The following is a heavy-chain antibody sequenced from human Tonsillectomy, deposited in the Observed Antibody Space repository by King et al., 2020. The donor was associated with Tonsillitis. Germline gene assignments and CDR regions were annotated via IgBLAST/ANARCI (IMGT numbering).Heavy chain of an antibody. Sequence: QLVQSGGGVVQSGTSLRLSCATSGITFKSYGMHWVRQAPGKGLEWVAVVWYDESQKYYADSVKGRITISKDNSKNTLYLQMNSLSVEDTAVYYCATSNPGVAVDHWGQGTLVTVSS. CDR2: VWYDESQK. V-gene: IGHV3-33*03. D-gene: IGHD3-10*01. CDR3: ATSNPGVAVDH. J-gene: IGHJ4*02. CDR1: GITFKSYG.